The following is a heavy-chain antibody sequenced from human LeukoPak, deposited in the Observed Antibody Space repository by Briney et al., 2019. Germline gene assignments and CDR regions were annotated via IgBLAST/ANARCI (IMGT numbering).Heavy chain of an antibody. CDR2: IYYSGSS. J-gene: IGHJ4*02. Sequence: SETLSLTCTVSGGSISRYYWSWIRQPPGKGLEWIGYIYYSGSSNYNPSLKSRVTISVDTSKNQFSLNLSSVTAADTAVYYCARGASGYDRGPWSDWGQGTLVTVSS. V-gene: IGHV4-59*01. D-gene: IGHD5-12*01. CDR3: ARGASGYDRGPWSD. CDR1: GGSISRYY.